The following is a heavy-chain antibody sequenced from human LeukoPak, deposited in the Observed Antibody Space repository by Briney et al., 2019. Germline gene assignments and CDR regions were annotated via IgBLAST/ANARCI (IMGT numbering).Heavy chain of an antibody. V-gene: IGHV1-18*01. CDR2: ISAYNGKI. J-gene: IGHJ4*02. CDR3: ARTGRDGYNWGFDY. D-gene: IGHD5-24*01. Sequence: GASVKVSCKASGYTFNTYGISWVRQAPGKGLEWMGWISAYNGKIEYAQRLQDRVTMSLDTSTSTAYMELRSLTSDDTAAYYCARTGRDGYNWGFDYWGQGTLVTVSS. CDR1: GYTFNTYG.